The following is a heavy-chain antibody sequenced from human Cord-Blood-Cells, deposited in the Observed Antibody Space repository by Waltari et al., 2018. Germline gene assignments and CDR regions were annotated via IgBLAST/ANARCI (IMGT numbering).Heavy chain of an antibody. CDR3: VRGDWGHPDAFDI. CDR2: SSSSGSTI. J-gene: IGHJ3*02. D-gene: IGHD7-27*01. Sequence: EVQLVESGGGLVQPGGSLRLSCAASGFTFSSYEMNWVRQGPGKGLEWVSYSSSSGSTIYYADTVKGRFTISRDNAKNSLYLQMNSLRAEDTAVYYCVRGDWGHPDAFDIWGQGTMVTDSS. V-gene: IGHV3-48*03. CDR1: GFTFSSYE.